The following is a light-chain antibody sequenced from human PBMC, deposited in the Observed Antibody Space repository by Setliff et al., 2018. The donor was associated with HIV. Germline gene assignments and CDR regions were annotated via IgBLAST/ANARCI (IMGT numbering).Light chain of an antibody. CDR3: CSYTSSTTLV. V-gene: IGLV2-14*01. CDR1: SSDVGGYDY. J-gene: IGLJ1*01. Sequence: QSALTQPASVSGSPGQSITISCTGTSSDVGGYDYVSWYQQHPGKVPKLMLYEVGNRLSGVSNRFSGSKSGNTASLTISGLQAEDEADHYCCSYTSSTTLVFGTGTKVTVL. CDR2: EVG.